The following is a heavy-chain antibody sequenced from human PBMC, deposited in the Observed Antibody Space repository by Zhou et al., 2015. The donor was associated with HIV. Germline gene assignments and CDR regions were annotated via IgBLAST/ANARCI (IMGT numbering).Heavy chain of an antibody. V-gene: IGHV1-18*01. CDR3: ARLFXGGDCLDAFDI. Sequence: QVQLVQSGPEVKKPGASVKVSCKASGYTFSTSAINWVRQAPGQGLEWMGRINTYNNNRNHAQKFQGRVTMTTDTSTTTAYMELRSLRSEDTAMYYCARLFXGGDCLDAFDIWGQGTMVTVSS. CDR2: INTYNNNR. CDR1: GYTFSTSA. D-gene: IGHD2-21*02. J-gene: IGHJ3*02.